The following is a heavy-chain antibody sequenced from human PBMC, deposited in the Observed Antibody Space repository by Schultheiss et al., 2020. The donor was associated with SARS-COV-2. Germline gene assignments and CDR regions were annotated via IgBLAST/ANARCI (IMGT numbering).Heavy chain of an antibody. Sequence: SETLSLTCTVSGGSISSGDYYWGWIRQPPGKGLEWIGSIYYSGSTYYNPSLKSRVTISVDTSKNQFSLKLSSVTAADTAVYYCARLGGRSGYSPIGWFDPWGQGTLVTVSS. V-gene: IGHV4-39*01. D-gene: IGHD5-12*01. CDR1: GGSISSGDYY. J-gene: IGHJ5*02. CDR3: ARLGGRSGYSPIGWFDP. CDR2: IYYSGST.